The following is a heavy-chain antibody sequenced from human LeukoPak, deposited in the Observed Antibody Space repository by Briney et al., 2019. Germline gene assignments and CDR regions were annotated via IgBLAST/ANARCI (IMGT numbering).Heavy chain of an antibody. Sequence: SETLSLTCAVYGGSFSGYYWSWIRQPPRKGLEWIGEINHSGSTNYNPSLKSRVTISVDTSKNQISLKLSSVTAADTAVYYCARVGLERWLRHWYYFDYWGQGTLVTVSS. V-gene: IGHV4-34*01. CDR3: ARVGLERWLRHWYYFDY. J-gene: IGHJ4*02. CDR2: INHSGST. CDR1: GGSFSGYY. D-gene: IGHD5-24*01.